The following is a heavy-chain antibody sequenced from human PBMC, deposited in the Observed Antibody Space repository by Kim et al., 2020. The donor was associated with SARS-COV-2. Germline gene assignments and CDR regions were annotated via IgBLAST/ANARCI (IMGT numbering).Heavy chain of an antibody. J-gene: IGHJ5*02. D-gene: IGHD2-2*01. CDR3: ARDPILAARVPAAIMGGWFDP. V-gene: IGHV3-11*01. CDR1: GFTFSDYY. CDR2: ISSSGSTI. Sequence: GGSLRLSCAASGFTFSDYYMSWIRQAPGKGLEWVSYISSSGSTIYYADSVKGRFTISRDNAKNSLYLQMNSLRAEDTAVYYCARDPILAARVPAAIMGGWFDPWGQGTLVTVSS.